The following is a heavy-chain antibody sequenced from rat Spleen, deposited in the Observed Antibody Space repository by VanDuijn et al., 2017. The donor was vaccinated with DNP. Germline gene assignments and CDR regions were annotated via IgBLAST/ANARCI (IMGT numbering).Heavy chain of an antibody. J-gene: IGHJ2*01. V-gene: IGHV5-22*01. CDR2: IRYDGGST. CDR1: GFTFSDYY. Sequence: EVQLVESGGGLVQPGRSLKLSCAASGFTFSDYYMAWVRQAPTKGLEWVAYIRYDGGSTYYGDSVKGRFTISRDNAKSTLYLQMNSLRSDDMATYYCARHIWTGYYFDYWGQGVMVTVSS. CDR3: ARHIWTGYYFDY. D-gene: IGHD5-1*01.